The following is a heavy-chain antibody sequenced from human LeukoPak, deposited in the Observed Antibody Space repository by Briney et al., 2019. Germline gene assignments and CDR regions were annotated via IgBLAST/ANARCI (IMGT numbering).Heavy chain of an antibody. CDR3: ARDGRLAYYDSSV. J-gene: IGHJ4*02. CDR2: INAGNGIT. D-gene: IGHD3-22*01. CDR1: GYTFTSYP. V-gene: IGHV1-3*01. Sequence: VASVKVSCKASGYTFTSYPMHWVRQAPGQRLEWMGWINAGNGITKYSQKFQGRVTITRDTSASTAYMELSSLRSEDTAVYYCARDGRLAYYDSSVWGQGTLVTVSS.